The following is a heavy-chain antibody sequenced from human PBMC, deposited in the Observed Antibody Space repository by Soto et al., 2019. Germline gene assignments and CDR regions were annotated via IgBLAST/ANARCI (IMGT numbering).Heavy chain of an antibody. CDR1: GFTFSSYG. V-gene: IGHV3-30*18. D-gene: IGHD3-3*01. J-gene: IGHJ6*02. CDR3: AKGAISNNYYYDGMDV. CDR2: ISYDGSNK. Sequence: QVQLVESGGGVVQPGRSLRLSCAASGFTFSSYGMHWVRQAPGKGLEWVAVISYDGSNKYYADSVKGRFTISRDNSKNTLYLQMNSLRAEDTAVYYCAKGAISNNYYYDGMDVWGQGTTVTVSS.